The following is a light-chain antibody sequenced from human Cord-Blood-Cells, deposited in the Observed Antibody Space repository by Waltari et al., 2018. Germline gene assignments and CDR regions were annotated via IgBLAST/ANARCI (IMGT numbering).Light chain of an antibody. CDR2: WAS. CDR1: QSVLYSSNNKNY. CDR3: QQYYSTPFT. J-gene: IGKJ3*01. Sequence: DIVMTQSPDSLAVSLGVRATITCKSSQSVLYSSNNKNYLTWYQQKPGQPPKLLISWASTRESGVPDRFSGSGSGTDFTLTISSLQAEDVAVYYCQQYYSTPFTFGPGTKVDIK. V-gene: IGKV4-1*01.